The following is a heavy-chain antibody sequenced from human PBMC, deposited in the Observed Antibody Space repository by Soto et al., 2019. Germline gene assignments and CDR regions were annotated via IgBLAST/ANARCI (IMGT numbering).Heavy chain of an antibody. J-gene: IGHJ4*02. V-gene: IGHV3-21*01. CDR2: ISSSSSYI. CDR1: GFTFSSYS. D-gene: IGHD6-6*01. Sequence: EVQLVESGGGLVKPGGSLRLSCAASGFTFSSYSMNWVRQAPGKGLEWVSSISSSSSYIYYADSVKGRFTISRDNAKNSLYLQMNSLRAEDTAVNYCARGLVAARQTALDYWGQGTLVTVSS. CDR3: ARGLVAARQTALDY.